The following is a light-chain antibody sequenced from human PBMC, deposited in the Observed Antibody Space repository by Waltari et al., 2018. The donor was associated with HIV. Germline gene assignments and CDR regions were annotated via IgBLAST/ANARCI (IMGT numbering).Light chain of an antibody. CDR1: SSDVGGYNY. V-gene: IGLV2-14*01. Sequence: QSALTQPASVSGSPGQSVTISCTGTSSDVGGYNYVSWYQQRPGKAPKVLIYEVSNRPSGVPNRFSASKSGNTASLTISGLRAEDEADYYCSSYTSTSTRVFGGGTKVTVL. J-gene: IGLJ3*02. CDR3: SSYTSTSTRV. CDR2: EVS.